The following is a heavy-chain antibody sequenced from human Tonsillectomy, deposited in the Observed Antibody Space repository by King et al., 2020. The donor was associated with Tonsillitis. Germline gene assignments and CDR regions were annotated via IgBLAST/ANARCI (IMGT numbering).Heavy chain of an antibody. CDR1: GDTFTSDD. CDR3: ARADRQDSSAWFY. J-gene: IGHJ4*02. Sequence: VQLVESGAEVKKPGASVKVSCKASGDTFTSDDINWLRQAPGQGLEWMGWMNPKSGDTGYAQKFQGRVTLTRNTSISTAYMELSSLRSDDTAVYYCARADRQDSSAWFYWGQGTLVTVSS. D-gene: IGHD6-19*01. V-gene: IGHV1-8*01. CDR2: MNPKSGDT.